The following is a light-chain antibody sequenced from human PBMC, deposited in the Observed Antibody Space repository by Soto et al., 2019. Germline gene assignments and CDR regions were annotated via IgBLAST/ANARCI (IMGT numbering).Light chain of an antibody. CDR1: NSDIGAFNH. Sequence: QSVLTQPASVSDSPGQSITISSIGTNSDIGAFNHVSWHQQHPGKAPKLIIYDVINRPSGVSNRFSGSKTGNTASLIISGLQAEDEADYYCSSYTSSSSYVFGSGTKVTVL. J-gene: IGLJ1*01. CDR2: DVI. CDR3: SSYTSSSSYV. V-gene: IGLV2-14*03.